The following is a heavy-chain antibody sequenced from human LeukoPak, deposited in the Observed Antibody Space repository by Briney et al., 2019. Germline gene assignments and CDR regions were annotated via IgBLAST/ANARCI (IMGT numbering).Heavy chain of an antibody. D-gene: IGHD3-22*01. CDR2: IIPIFGIA. CDR1: GGTFSSYA. CDR3: ASGQINYYDSSGPRSYYYYGMDV. Sequence: SVKVSCKASGGTFSSYAISWVRQAPGQGLEWMGRIIPIFGIAKYAQKFQGRVTITADKSTSTAYMELSSLRSEDQAVYYCASGQINYYDSSGPRSYYYYGMDVWGQGTTVTVSS. V-gene: IGHV1-69*04. J-gene: IGHJ6*02.